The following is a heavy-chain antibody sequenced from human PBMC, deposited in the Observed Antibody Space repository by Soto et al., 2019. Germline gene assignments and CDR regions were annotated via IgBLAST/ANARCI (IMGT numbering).Heavy chain of an antibody. D-gene: IGHD6-19*01. CDR1: GYTFTSYG. Sequence: ASVKVSCKASGYTFTSYGISWVRQAPGQGLEWMGWISAYNGNTNYAQKLQGRVTMTTDTSTSTAYMELRSLRSDDTAVYYCARVPVAVAGTNRFDPWGQGTLVTVSS. CDR3: ARVPVAVAGTNRFDP. J-gene: IGHJ5*02. CDR2: ISAYNGNT. V-gene: IGHV1-18*01.